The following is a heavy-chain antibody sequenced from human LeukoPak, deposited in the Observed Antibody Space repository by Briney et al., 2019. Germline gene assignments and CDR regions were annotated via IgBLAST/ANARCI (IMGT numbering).Heavy chain of an antibody. CDR3: ARSPSGSSSRWFDA. J-gene: IGHJ5*02. CDR2: IYHSGST. D-gene: IGHD1-26*01. Sequence: SETLSLTCTVSGYSISSGYYWGWIRQPPGQGLEWIGSIYHSGSTYYNPSLKSRVTISVDTSKNQFSLKLSSVTAADTAVYYCARSPSGSSSRWFDAWGQGTLVTVSS. V-gene: IGHV4-38-2*02. CDR1: GYSISSGYY.